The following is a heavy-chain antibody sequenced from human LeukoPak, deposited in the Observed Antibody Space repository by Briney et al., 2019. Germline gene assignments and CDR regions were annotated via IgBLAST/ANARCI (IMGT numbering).Heavy chain of an antibody. J-gene: IGHJ5*02. D-gene: IGHD3-22*01. CDR1: GYTFISYG. Sequence: GASVKVSCKASGYTFISYGFSWVRQAPGQGLEWMGWISAHNGNTNYAQKFQGRVTMTRDTSISTAYMELSRLRSDDTAVYYCARGSYYDSSGYLNWFDPWGQGTLVTVSS. CDR2: ISAHNGNT. CDR3: ARGSYYDSSGYLNWFDP. V-gene: IGHV1-18*01.